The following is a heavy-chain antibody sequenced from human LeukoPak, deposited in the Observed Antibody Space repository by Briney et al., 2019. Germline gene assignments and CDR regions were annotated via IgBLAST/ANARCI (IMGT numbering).Heavy chain of an antibody. CDR2: KIHIFGTA. Sequence: AVPVSSKASGGTFSSYDNSRVRRAPGQEVEWMGGKIHIFGTANYEPKFQSRVTITADESTITAYMELSSLRAEDTAVYYCALRPISPAAVTDDFCDWGQVTLVTASS. CDR1: GGTFSSYD. CDR3: ALRPISPAAVTDDFCD. J-gene: IGHJ4*02. D-gene: IGHD3-3*01. V-gene: IGHV1-69*01.